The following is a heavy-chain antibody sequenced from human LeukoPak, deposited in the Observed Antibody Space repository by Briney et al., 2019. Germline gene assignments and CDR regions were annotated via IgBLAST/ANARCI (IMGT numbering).Heavy chain of an antibody. CDR3: ARGPPSRFITMAHYFDY. Sequence: ASVKVSCKASGYTFTSYGISWVRQAPGQGLEWMGWISAYNGDTNYAQKLRGRVTMTTDTSTSTAYMELRSLRSDDTAVYYCARGPPSRFITMAHYFDYWGQGTLVTVSS. J-gene: IGHJ4*02. CDR2: ISAYNGDT. D-gene: IGHD3-10*01. V-gene: IGHV1-18*01. CDR1: GYTFTSYG.